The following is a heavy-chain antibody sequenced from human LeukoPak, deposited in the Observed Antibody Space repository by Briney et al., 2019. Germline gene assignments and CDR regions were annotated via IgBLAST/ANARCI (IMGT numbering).Heavy chain of an antibody. Sequence: HPGGSLRLSCAASGFTFSSYEMNWVRQAPGKGLEWVSYSSSSGSTMYYADSVKGRSTSSRDNAKNSLYLQMNSLRAEDTAVYFCAREGSWRYYFDYWGQGTLVTVSS. CDR1: GFTFSSYE. D-gene: IGHD6-13*01. CDR3: AREGSWRYYFDY. V-gene: IGHV3-48*03. J-gene: IGHJ4*02. CDR2: SSSSGSTM.